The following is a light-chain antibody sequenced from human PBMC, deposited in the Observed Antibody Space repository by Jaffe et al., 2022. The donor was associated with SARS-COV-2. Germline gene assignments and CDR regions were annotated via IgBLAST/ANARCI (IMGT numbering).Light chain of an antibody. CDR1: SSDVGSYNG. Sequence: QSALTQPPSVSGSPGQSVTISCTGTSSDVGSYNGVSWFQQPPGTAPKLMIYEVSNRPSGVPDRFSGSKSDNTASLTISGLQAEDEADYYCSSYTTSSTLVFGGGTKLTVL. V-gene: IGLV2-18*02. CDR2: EVS. CDR3: SSYTTSSTLV. J-gene: IGLJ2*01.